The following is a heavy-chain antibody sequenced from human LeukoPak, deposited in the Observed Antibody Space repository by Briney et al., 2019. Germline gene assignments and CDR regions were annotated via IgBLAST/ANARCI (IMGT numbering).Heavy chain of an antibody. CDR3: ARDPRIAVAGKYFDY. J-gene: IGHJ4*02. Sequence: ASVKVSCTASGYTFTSYDINWVRQAPGQGLEWMGRINPNSGGTNYAQKFQGRVTMTRDTSISTAYMELSRLRSDDTAVYYCARDPRIAVAGKYFDYWGQGTLVTVSS. V-gene: IGHV1-2*06. CDR1: GYTFTSYD. D-gene: IGHD6-19*01. CDR2: INPNSGGT.